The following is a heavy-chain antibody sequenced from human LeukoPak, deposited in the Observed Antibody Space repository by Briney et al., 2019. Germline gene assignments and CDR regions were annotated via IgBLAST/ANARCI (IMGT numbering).Heavy chain of an antibody. Sequence: PSQTLSLTCTVSGGSISSNNYYWSWIRQPAGKGLEWIGRIYTSGGTNYNPSLKSRVTIPVDTSKNQCSLKLSSVTAADTAVYYCARDVYYGSGSPRLDYWGQGTLVTVSS. CDR1: GGSISSNNYY. V-gene: IGHV4-61*02. CDR2: IYTSGGT. D-gene: IGHD3-10*01. J-gene: IGHJ4*02. CDR3: ARDVYYGSGSPRLDY.